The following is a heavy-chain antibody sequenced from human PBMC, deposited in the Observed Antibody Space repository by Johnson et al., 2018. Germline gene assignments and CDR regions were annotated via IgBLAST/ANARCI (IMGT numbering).Heavy chain of an antibody. CDR3: ARAPQYSGYYYYMDV. V-gene: IGHV3-9*01. Sequence: VQSGRSLRLSCAASGFTFDDYAMHWVRQAPGKGLEWVSGISWNSGSIGYADSVKGRFTISRDNSKNPLYLQMNSLRAEDTAVYYCARAPQYSGYYYYMDVWGKGTTVPVSS. J-gene: IGHJ6*03. CDR2: ISWNSGSI. CDR1: GFTFDDYA. D-gene: IGHD5-12*01.